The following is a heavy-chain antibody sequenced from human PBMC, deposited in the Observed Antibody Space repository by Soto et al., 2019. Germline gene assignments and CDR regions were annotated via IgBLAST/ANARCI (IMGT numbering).Heavy chain of an antibody. V-gene: IGHV3-33*01. CDR1: GFTFSTHG. CDR3: ATDSGSLPGPHDY. J-gene: IGHJ4*02. CDR2: IWYDGSEK. D-gene: IGHD1-26*01. Sequence: QVQLVESGGGVVQPGRSLRLSCGASGFTFSTHGMHWVRQAPGKGLEWVATIWYDGSEKYYADPVKGRFTISRDNPKNILYLQMNSLRAEDTAIYYCATDSGSLPGPHDYWGQGTLVTVSS.